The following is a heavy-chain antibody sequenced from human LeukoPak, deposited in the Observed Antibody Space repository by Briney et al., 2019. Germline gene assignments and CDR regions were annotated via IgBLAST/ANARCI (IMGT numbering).Heavy chain of an antibody. CDR2: INPSGGST. CDR3: ARDPESSKARSRFDP. J-gene: IGHJ5*02. Sequence: TGESLKISCKASGYTFTSYYMHWVRQAPGQGLEWMGIINPSGGSTSYAQKFQGRVTMTRDTSTSTVYMELSSLRSEDTAVYYCARDPESSKARSRFDPWGQGTLVTVSS. V-gene: IGHV1-46*03. CDR1: GYTFTSYY.